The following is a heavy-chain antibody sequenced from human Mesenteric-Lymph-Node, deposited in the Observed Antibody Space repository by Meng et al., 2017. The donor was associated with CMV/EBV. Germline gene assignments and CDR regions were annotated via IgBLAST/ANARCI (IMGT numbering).Heavy chain of an antibody. J-gene: IGHJ5*02. CDR2: INPSGGST. D-gene: IGHD6-13*01. V-gene: IGHV1-46*01. Sequence: ASVKVSCKASGYTFTSYYMHWVRQAPGQGLEWMGIINPSGGSTSYAQKFQGRVTMTRDTSTSTVYMELSSLRSEDTAVYYCARGPWAVAPAGVLPPGPGNWYDPWGQGTLVTVSS. CDR1: GYTFTSYY. CDR3: ARGPWAVAPAGVLPPGPGNWYDP.